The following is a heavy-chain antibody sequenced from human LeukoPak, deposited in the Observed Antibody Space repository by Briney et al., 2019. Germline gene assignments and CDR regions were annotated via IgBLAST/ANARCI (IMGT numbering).Heavy chain of an antibody. D-gene: IGHD4-17*01. CDR3: ARQGTENGDYVRKSVFDI. CDR1: GGSISSGSYY. Sequence: SETLSLTCTVSGGSISSGSYYWGWIRQPPGKGLEWIGSNFHSGNTYYSPSLKRRLTISVDTSKNQFSLKLSSVTAADTAVYYCARQGTENGDYVRKSVFDISGPRTMVTFSS. J-gene: IGHJ3*02. CDR2: NFHSGNT. V-gene: IGHV4-39*01.